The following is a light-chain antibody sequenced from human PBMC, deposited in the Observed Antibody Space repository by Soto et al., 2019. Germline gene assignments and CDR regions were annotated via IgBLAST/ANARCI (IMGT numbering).Light chain of an antibody. CDR2: AAS. CDR3: QQSYSIPWT. J-gene: IGKJ1*01. CDR1: QSISSY. Sequence: IQLTQSPSSLSASVGDIVTITCRASQSISSYLNWYQQKPGKAPKVLIYAASSLQSGIPSRFSGSGSGTDFTLTISSLQPEDFATYYCQQSYSIPWTFGQGTKVDIK. V-gene: IGKV1-39*01.